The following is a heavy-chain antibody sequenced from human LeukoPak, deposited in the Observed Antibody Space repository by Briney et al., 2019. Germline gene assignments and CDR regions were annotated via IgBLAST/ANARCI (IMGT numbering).Heavy chain of an antibody. CDR1: GFSFSTYT. CDR2: IQHDGSRT. J-gene: IGHJ6*02. Sequence: GGSLRLSCAASGFSFSTYTMNWVRQAPGKGLERVAGIQHDGSRTYYADSVKGRFTISRDNSKSTLYLQMNSLRAEDTAVYYCARERSSWHTYGMDVWGQGTTVTVSS. D-gene: IGHD6-13*01. CDR3: ARERSSWHTYGMDV. V-gene: IGHV3-30-3*01.